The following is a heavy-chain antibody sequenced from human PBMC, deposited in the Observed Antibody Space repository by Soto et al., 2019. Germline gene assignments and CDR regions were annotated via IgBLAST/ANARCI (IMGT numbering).Heavy chain of an antibody. CDR3: ARGVGVWGPSMLSSSYYFDY. D-gene: IGHD2-8*01. V-gene: IGHV4-30-4*01. CDR2: IYYSGST. CDR1: GGSISSGDYY. Sequence: PSETLSLTCTVSGGSISSGDYYWSWIRQPPGKGLEWIGYIYYSGSTYYNPSLKSRVTISVDTSKNQFSLKLSSVTAADTAVYYCARGVGVWGPSMLSSSYYFDYWGQGTLVTVSS. J-gene: IGHJ4*02.